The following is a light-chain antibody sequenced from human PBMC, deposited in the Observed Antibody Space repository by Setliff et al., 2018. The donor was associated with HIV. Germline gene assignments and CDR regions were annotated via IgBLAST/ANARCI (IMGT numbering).Light chain of an antibody. CDR1: SSDVGGYNY. V-gene: IGLV2-8*01. CDR2: EVT. CDR3: CSYAGTNNFYA. J-gene: IGLJ1*01. Sequence: QSALTQPPSASGSPGQSVTISCTGTSSDVGGYNYVSWYQQHPGKAPKLMIYEVTKRPSGVPDRFSGSKSGNTASLTVSGLQAEDEADYYCCSYAGTNNFYAFGTGTKVTVL.